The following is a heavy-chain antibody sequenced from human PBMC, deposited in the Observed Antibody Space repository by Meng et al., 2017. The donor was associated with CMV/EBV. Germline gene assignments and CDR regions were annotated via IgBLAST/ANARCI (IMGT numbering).Heavy chain of an antibody. J-gene: IGHJ5*02. CDR2: IIPIFGTA. CDR3: ARVFAPNYDFWSGQRFDP. CDR1: TFSSYA. Sequence: TFSSYAISWVRQAPRQGLEWMGGIIPIFGTANYAQKFQGRVTITADESTSTAYMELSSLRSEDTAVYYCARVFAPNYDFWSGQRFDPWGQGTLVTVSS. D-gene: IGHD3-3*01. V-gene: IGHV1-69*01.